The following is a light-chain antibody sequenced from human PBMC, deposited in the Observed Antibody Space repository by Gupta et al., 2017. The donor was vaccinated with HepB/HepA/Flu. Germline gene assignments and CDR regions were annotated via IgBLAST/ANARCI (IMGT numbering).Light chain of an antibody. CDR1: QSVGSH. Sequence: EIVLTQSPATLSLSPGERATFSCRASQSVGSHVAWYQQKPGQSPRLLIYEASNRVTGIPARFSGSGSGTDFTLTISSLEPEDSAIYYCQQRGVWPPVTFGGGTK. V-gene: IGKV3-11*01. J-gene: IGKJ4*01. CDR3: QQRGVWPPVT. CDR2: EAS.